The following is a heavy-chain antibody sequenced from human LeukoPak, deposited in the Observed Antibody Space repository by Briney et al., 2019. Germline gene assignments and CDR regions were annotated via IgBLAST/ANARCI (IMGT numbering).Heavy chain of an antibody. Sequence: PSETLSLTCTVSGGSITNDYWSWIRQSPGKGLEWLGDFHHSCSSNNNPSLKSRITISVDTSKNQFSLKLSSVTAADTAVYYCARGDVGQLWLGGPIDYWGQGTLVTVSS. V-gene: IGHV4-59*12. J-gene: IGHJ4*02. CDR2: FHHSCSS. CDR3: ARGDVGQLWLGGPIDY. CDR1: GGSITNDY. D-gene: IGHD5-18*01.